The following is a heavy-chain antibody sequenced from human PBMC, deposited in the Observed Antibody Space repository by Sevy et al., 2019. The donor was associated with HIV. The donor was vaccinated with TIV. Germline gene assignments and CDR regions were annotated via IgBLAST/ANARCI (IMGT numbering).Heavy chain of an antibody. D-gene: IGHD2-15*01. CDR3: AKGACNGGSCYCGGDYYYYYMDV. CDR1: GFTFSNYG. V-gene: IGHV3-33*06. J-gene: IGHJ6*03. CDR2: IWYDGSNK. Sequence: GGSLRLSCAASGFTFSNYGMHWVRQAPGKGLEWVAVIWYDGSNKHYADSVKGRFTISRDNSKNTRYLQMNSLRAEATAVYYCAKGACNGGSCYCGGDYYYYYMDVWGKGTMVTVSS.